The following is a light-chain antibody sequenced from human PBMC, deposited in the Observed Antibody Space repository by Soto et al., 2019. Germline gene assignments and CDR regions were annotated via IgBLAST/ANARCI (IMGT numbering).Light chain of an antibody. Sequence: QSVLTQPASVSGSTGQSITISCTGTSSDVGGYNYVSWYQQYPGKAPKLMIYEVSNRPSGVSNRFSGSKSGNTASLTISGLQAEDEAEYYCSSYTSSILVFGGGTKVTVL. CDR3: SSYTSSILV. J-gene: IGLJ3*02. CDR1: SSDVGGYNY. CDR2: EVS. V-gene: IGLV2-14*01.